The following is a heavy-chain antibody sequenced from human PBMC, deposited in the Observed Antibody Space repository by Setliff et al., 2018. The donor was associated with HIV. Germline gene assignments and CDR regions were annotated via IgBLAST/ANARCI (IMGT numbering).Heavy chain of an antibody. D-gene: IGHD2-21*01. Sequence: GGSLRLSCAASGFNFNTYSMSWVRQAQGKGLEWVSSISSSGTYIYYADSMKGRFTISRDKAGNSLYLQLNNVRAEDTAVYYCATDPRRLSYWGQGTLVTVSS. CDR2: ISSSGTYI. CDR1: GFNFNTYS. CDR3: ATDPRRLSY. V-gene: IGHV3-21*01. J-gene: IGHJ4*02.